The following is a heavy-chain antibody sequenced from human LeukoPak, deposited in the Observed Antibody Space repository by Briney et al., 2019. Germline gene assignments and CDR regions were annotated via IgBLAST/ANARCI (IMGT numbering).Heavy chain of an antibody. Sequence: PSETLSLTCAVYGGSFSGYYWSWIRQPPGKGLEWIGEINHSGSTNYNPSLKSRVTISVDTSKNQFSLKLSSVTAADTAVYYCATGHYGDYHFDYWGQGTLVTVSS. CDR1: GGSFSGYY. V-gene: IGHV4-34*01. J-gene: IGHJ4*02. D-gene: IGHD4-17*01. CDR3: ATGHYGDYHFDY. CDR2: INHSGST.